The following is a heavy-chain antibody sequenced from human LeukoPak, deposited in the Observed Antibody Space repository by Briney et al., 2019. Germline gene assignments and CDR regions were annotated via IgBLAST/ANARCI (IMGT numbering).Heavy chain of an antibody. CDR1: GYTFTGDY. J-gene: IGHJ4*02. V-gene: IGHV1-2*02. CDR2: INPNSGGT. D-gene: IGHD3-16*02. CDR3: ARDTGMITFGGVIVNFDY. Sequence: ASVKVSCKASGYTFTGDYMHWVRQAPGQGLEWMGWINPNSGGTNYAQKFQGRVTMTRDTSISTAYMELSRLRSGDTAVYYCARDTGMITFGGVIVNFDYWGQGTLVTVSS.